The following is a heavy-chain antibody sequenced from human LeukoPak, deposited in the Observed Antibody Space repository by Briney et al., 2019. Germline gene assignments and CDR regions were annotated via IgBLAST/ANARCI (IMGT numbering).Heavy chain of an antibody. CDR1: GYTFTTYW. CDR2: IYSSDSDT. CDR3: ARRYGKLPDY. Sequence: GASLKISCKGSGYTFTTYWIGWVRQMPGKGLGWMGIIYSSDSDTRSNPSFQGQVTISADKSISTAYLQWSSLKASDSAMYYCARRYGKLPDYWGQGTLVTVSS. V-gene: IGHV5-51*01. D-gene: IGHD6-13*01. J-gene: IGHJ4*02.